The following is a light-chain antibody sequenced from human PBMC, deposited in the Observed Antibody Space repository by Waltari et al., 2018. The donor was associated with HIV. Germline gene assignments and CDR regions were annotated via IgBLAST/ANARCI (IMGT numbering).Light chain of an antibody. CDR1: GCNIGGNY. Sequence: QSVLTQPPSASGTPGQRVTISCSGSGCNIGGNYVDWYKQLPGTAPKLPIYNNNPRPSGVPHRYAGSKTGTSAPLAFSGSQSEDDANYYFTAWDDSLNGPMYGGGTKQTVL. CDR2: NNN. V-gene: IGLV1-44*01. J-gene: IGLJ3*02. CDR3: TAWDDSLNGPM.